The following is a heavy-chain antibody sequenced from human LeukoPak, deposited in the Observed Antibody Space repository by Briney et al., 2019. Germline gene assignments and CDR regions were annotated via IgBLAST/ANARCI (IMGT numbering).Heavy chain of an antibody. CDR2: IYYSGST. V-gene: IGHV4-39*01. CDR3: ARQKTYYYGSGRLLPSPHFDY. D-gene: IGHD3-10*01. J-gene: IGHJ4*02. CDR1: GGSISSSSYY. Sequence: SETLSLTCTVSGGSISSSSYYWGWIRQPPGKGLEWIGSIYYSGSTYYNPSLKSRVTISVDTSKNQFSLKLSSVTAADTAVYYCARQKTYYYGSGRLLPSPHFDYWGQGTLVTVSS.